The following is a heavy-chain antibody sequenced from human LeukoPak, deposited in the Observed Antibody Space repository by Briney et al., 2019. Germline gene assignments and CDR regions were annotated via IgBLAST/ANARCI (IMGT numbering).Heavy chain of an antibody. D-gene: IGHD6-13*01. CDR2: ISSSSSYI. CDR3: AIDRGGIVEY. V-gene: IGHV3-21*01. J-gene: IGHJ4*02. CDR1: GFTFSSYS. Sequence: GGSLRLSCAASGFTFSSYSMNWVRQAPGKGLEWVSSISSSSSYIYYADSVKGRFTISRDNAKNSLYLQMNGLRAEDTAVYYCAIDRGGIVEYWGQGTLVTVSS.